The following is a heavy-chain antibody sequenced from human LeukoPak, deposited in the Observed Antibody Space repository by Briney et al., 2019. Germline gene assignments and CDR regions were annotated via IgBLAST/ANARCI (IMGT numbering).Heavy chain of an antibody. Sequence: GESLKISCKGSGYNFTSYWIGWVRQMPGKGLEWMGIIYPGDSDTRYSPSFQGQVTISADKSISTAYLQWSSLKASDTAMYYCARSKLIQILTGFFDPWGQGTLVTVSS. V-gene: IGHV5-51*01. CDR3: ARSKLIQILTGFFDP. J-gene: IGHJ5*02. CDR2: IYPGDSDT. CDR1: GYNFTSYW. D-gene: IGHD3-9*01.